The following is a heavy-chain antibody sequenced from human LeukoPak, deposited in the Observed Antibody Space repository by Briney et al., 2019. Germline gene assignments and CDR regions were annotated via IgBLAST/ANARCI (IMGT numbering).Heavy chain of an antibody. D-gene: IGHD6-19*01. CDR3: ARGRYLYSSSLARRNDY. CDR2: VYYSGNT. V-gene: IGHV4-39*01. CDR1: GASISNSYFY. J-gene: IGHJ4*02. Sequence: SETLSLTCTVSGASISNSYFYWGWIRQPPGKGLEWIGSVYYSGNTYYNPSLKSRLTISVDTSKNQFSLKLSSVTAADTAVYYCARGRYLYSSSLARRNDYWGQGTLVTVSS.